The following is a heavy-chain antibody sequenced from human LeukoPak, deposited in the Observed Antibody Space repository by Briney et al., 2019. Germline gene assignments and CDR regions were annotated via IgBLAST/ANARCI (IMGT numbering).Heavy chain of an antibody. Sequence: GGSLRLSCAASGFTVSSNYMSWVRQAPGKGLEWVSVIYSGGSTYYADSVKGRFTISRDNSKNTLYLQMNSLRAEDTAVYYCARGRSGAATQLDYWGQGTLVTVSS. V-gene: IGHV3-53*01. J-gene: IGHJ4*02. CDR2: IYSGGST. D-gene: IGHD6-13*01. CDR3: ARGRSGAATQLDY. CDR1: GFTVSSNY.